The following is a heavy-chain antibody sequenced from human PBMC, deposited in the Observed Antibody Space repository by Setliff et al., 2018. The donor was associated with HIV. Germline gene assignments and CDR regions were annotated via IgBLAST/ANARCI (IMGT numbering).Heavy chain of an antibody. D-gene: IGHD3-3*01. V-gene: IGHV4-39*01. CDR1: RGSITSRTYY. J-gene: IGHJ3*02. CDR3: ARSKTFYDFWGGYYTHGAFKI. CDR2: IFYSGIT. Sequence: SETLSLTCTVSRGSITSRTYYWGWIRQPPGKGLEWIGSIFYSGITYYNPSLKSRVSISVDTSKNQFSLNLTSVTAADTAVYYCARSKTFYDFWGGYYTHGAFKIWGLGTMVTVSS.